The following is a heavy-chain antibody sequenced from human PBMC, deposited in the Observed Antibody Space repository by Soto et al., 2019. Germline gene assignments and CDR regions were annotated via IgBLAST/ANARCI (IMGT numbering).Heavy chain of an antibody. CDR1: GFTFSSYA. J-gene: IGHJ4*02. CDR2: ISSNGGST. D-gene: IGHD6-19*01. CDR3: VKNFLVFSSGWYDFDY. Sequence: GGSLRLSCSASGFTFSSYAMHWVRQAPGKGLEYVSAISSNGGSTYYADSVKGRFTISRDNSKNTLYLQMSSLRAEDTAVYYCVKNFLVFSSGWYDFDYWGEGTLVTVSS. V-gene: IGHV3-64D*08.